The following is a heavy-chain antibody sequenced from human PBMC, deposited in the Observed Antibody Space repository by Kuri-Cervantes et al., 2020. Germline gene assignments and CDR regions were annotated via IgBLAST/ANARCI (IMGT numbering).Heavy chain of an antibody. D-gene: IGHD6-19*01. Sequence: LRLSCAVSGGSISSGGYSWSWIRQPPGKGLEWIGYIYHSGSTYYNPSLKSRVTISVDTSKNQFSLKLGSVTAADTAVYYCARIRAVAGTRLYYYYYGMDVWGQGTTVTVSS. CDR1: GGSISSGGYS. V-gene: IGHV4-30-2*01. CDR2: IYHSGST. CDR3: ARIRAVAGTRLYYYYYGMDV. J-gene: IGHJ6*02.